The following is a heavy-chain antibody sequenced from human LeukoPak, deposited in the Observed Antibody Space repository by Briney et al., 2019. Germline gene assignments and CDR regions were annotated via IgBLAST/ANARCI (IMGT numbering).Heavy chain of an antibody. Sequence: ASVKVSCKASGFTFTSSAMQWVRQARGQRLEWIGWIVAGSGNTNYAQKFQERVTITRDMSTSTAYMELSSLRSEDTAVYYCAAEMVDSYGYGFSAFDIWGQGTMVTVSS. D-gene: IGHD5-18*01. CDR1: GFTFTSSA. J-gene: IGHJ3*02. CDR2: IVAGSGNT. V-gene: IGHV1-58*02. CDR3: AAEMVDSYGYGFSAFDI.